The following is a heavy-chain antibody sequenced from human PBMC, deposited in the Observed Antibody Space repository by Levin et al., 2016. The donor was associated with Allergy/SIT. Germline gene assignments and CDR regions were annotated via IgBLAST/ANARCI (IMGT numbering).Heavy chain of an antibody. CDR1: GGSISSSSYY. D-gene: IGHD3-10*01. CDR3: ARHNPYYYGSGRENWFDP. V-gene: IGHV4-39*01. J-gene: IGHJ5*02. CDR2: FYYSGNT. Sequence: SETLSLTCTVSGGSISSSSYYWGWIRQPPGKGLEWIGNFYYSGNTYYNPSLKSRVTISVDTSRNQFSLKLNSVTAADTAVYYCARHNPYYYGSGRENWFDPWGQGTLVTVSS.